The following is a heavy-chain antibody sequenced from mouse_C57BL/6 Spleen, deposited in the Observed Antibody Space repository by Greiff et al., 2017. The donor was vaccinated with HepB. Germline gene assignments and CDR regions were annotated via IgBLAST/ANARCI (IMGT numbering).Heavy chain of an antibody. CDR2: IYPRSGNT. D-gene: IGHD2-4*01. Sequence: QVQLKQSGAELARPGASVKLSCKASGYTFTSYGISWVKQRTGQGLEWIGEIYPRSGNTYYNEKFKGKATLTADKSSSTAYMELRSLTSEDSAVYFCARYDYDGVYAMDYWGQGTSVTVSS. J-gene: IGHJ4*01. CDR1: GYTFTSYG. V-gene: IGHV1-81*01. CDR3: ARYDYDGVYAMDY.